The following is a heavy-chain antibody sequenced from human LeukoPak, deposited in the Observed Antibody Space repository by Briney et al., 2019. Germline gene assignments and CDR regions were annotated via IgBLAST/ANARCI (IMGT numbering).Heavy chain of an antibody. J-gene: IGHJ4*02. CDR2: INHSGST. CDR1: GGSISSGSYY. Sequence: SQTLSLTCTVSGGSISSGSYYWSWIRQPPGKGLEWIGEINHSGSTNYNPSLKSRVTISVDTSKNQFSLKLSSVTAADTAVYYCARHAENGSDRFDYWGQGTLVTVSS. V-gene: IGHV4-39*01. CDR3: ARHAENGSDRFDY. D-gene: IGHD5-12*01.